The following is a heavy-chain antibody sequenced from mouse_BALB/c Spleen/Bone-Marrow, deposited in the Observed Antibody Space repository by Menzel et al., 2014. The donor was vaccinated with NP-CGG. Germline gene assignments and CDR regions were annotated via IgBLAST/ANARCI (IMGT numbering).Heavy chain of an antibody. J-gene: IGHJ4*01. CDR2: ISNLAYSI. CDR1: GFTFSDYG. Sequence: EVQEVESGGGLVQPGGSRKLSCAASGFTFSDYGMAWVRPAPGKGPEWVAFISNLAYSIYYADTVTGRFTISRENAKSTLYLEMSSLRSEDTAIYYCTRNYGNQGAMDYWGQGTSVTVSS. V-gene: IGHV5-15*02. D-gene: IGHD2-1*01. CDR3: TRNYGNQGAMDY.